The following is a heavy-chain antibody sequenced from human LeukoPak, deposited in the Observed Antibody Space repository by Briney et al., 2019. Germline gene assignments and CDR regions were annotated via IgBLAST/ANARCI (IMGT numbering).Heavy chain of an antibody. V-gene: IGHV4-34*01. CDR1: GGSFSDYY. CDR2: INHSGST. CDR3: PGRQQPVGTSGYFDY. J-gene: IGHJ4*02. Sequence: SETLSLTGSVYGGSFSDYYWTWIRQSPGKGLEWIGEINHSGSTNYNPSPKSRFTISVATSQTQFSLKLSSVTAADTAVNFGPGRQQPVGTSGYFDYWRQETPVTV. D-gene: IGHD6-6*01.